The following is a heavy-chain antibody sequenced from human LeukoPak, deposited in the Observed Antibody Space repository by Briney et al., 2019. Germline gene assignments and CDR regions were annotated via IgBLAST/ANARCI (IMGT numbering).Heavy chain of an antibody. CDR3: VKGRSLAVAAPDY. Sequence: GGSLRLSCAASGFTFDNYAMHWVRQAPGKGLEWVSGISWNSGYIGYADSVKGRFTISRDNAKNSLYLQMNSLRGEDTALYYCVKGRSLAVAAPDYWGQGTLVIVSS. J-gene: IGHJ4*02. D-gene: IGHD6-19*01. CDR2: ISWNSGYI. CDR1: GFTFDNYA. V-gene: IGHV3-9*01.